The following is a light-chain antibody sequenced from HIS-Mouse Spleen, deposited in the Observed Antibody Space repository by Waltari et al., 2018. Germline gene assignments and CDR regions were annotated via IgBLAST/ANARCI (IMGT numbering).Light chain of an antibody. V-gene: IGLV2-11*01. CDR3: CSYAGSYTYV. CDR1: SSDVGGYNS. Sequence: QSALTQPRSVSGSPGQSVTISCTGPSSDVGGYNSVPWYQQHPGKAPKLMIYDVSKRPSGVPDRFSGSKSGNTASLTISGLQAEDEADYYCCSYAGSYTYVFGTGTKVTVL. J-gene: IGLJ1*01. CDR2: DVS.